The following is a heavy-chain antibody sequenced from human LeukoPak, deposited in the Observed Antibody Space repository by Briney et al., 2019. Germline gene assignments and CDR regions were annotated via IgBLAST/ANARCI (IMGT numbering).Heavy chain of an antibody. Sequence: SETLSLTCTVSGGSISSGDYYWSWIRQPPGKGLEWIGSIYHSGSTYYNPSLKSRVTISVDTSKNQFSLKLSSVTAADTAVYYCARRALEDAFDIWGXGTXVTVSS. J-gene: IGHJ3*02. CDR3: ARRALEDAFDI. CDR2: IYHSGST. D-gene: IGHD5-24*01. V-gene: IGHV4-39*01. CDR1: GGSISSGDYY.